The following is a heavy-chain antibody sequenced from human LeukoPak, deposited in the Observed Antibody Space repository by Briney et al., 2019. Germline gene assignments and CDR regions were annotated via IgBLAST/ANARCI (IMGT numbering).Heavy chain of an antibody. CDR1: GGTFSSYA. J-gene: IGHJ5*02. V-gene: IGHV1-69*13. CDR2: IIPIFGTA. Sequence: SVKVSCKASGGTFSSYAISWVRQAPGQGLEWMGGIIPIFGTANYAQKFQGRVTITADESTSTAYMELSSLRSEDTAVYYCARDSPLNGSGSSGFDPWGQGTLVTVSS. D-gene: IGHD3-10*01. CDR3: ARDSPLNGSGSSGFDP.